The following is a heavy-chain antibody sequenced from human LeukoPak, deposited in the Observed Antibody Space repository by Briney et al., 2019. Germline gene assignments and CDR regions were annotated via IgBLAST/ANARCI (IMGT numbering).Heavy chain of an antibody. D-gene: IGHD3-10*01. Sequence: GGSLRLSCAASGFNFNNYWMSWVRQAPGKGLEWVANINQPGSDKYYVDSVKGRFTISRDNAKNSLYLQMNSLRAEDTAVYYCTRGMIRGVMDDYWGQGALVTVSS. CDR2: INQPGSDK. V-gene: IGHV3-7*05. CDR3: TRGMIRGVMDDY. CDR1: GFNFNNYW. J-gene: IGHJ4*02.